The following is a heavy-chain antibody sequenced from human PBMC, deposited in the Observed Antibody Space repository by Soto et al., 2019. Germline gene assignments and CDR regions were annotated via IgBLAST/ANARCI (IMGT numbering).Heavy chain of an antibody. V-gene: IGHV3-7*01. CDR1: GFIFSSHW. CDR2: IKEDGTQQ. Sequence: HPGGSLRLSCAASGFIFSSHWMSWVRQPPGKGLEWVATIKEDGTQQSYVDSVKGRFTISRDNTNKLLYLQMNSLRAEDTAVYFSPGSRLHPLYIGFDFLPQGTPVTVSS. J-gene: IGHJ4*02. D-gene: IGHD4-4*01. CDR3: PGSRLHPLYIGFDF.